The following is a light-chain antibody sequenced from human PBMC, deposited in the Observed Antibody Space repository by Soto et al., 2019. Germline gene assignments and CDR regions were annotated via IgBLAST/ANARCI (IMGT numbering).Light chain of an antibody. J-gene: IGKJ1*01. Sequence: EIVLTQSPATLSLSPGDRATLSCGASQSVSSSYLAWFQQKPGLAPRLLIYGALSRAAGIPDRFSGSGSGTEFTLTIRRLEPEDFAMYYCQQYGSSPWTFGQGTKVEIK. CDR1: QSVSSSY. V-gene: IGKV3D-20*01. CDR2: GAL. CDR3: QQYGSSPWT.